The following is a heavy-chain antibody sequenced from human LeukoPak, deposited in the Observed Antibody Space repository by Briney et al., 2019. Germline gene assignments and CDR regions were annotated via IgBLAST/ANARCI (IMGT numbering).Heavy chain of an antibody. J-gene: IGHJ4*02. Sequence: GGSLRLSCAASGFTFSSYWMHWVRQAPGKGLVWVSRINSDGSSTSYADSVKGRFTISRDNAKNTLYLQMNSLRAEDTAVYYCARDSGSGYSSSWYVYWGQGTLVTVSS. CDR2: INSDGSST. V-gene: IGHV3-74*01. CDR1: GFTFSSYW. CDR3: ARDSGSGYSSSWYVY. D-gene: IGHD6-13*01.